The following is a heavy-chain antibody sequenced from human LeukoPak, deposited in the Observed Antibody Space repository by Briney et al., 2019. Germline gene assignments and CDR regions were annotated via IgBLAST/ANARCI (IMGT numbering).Heavy chain of an antibody. CDR2: FFYSGST. CDR1: GGSISSGSYY. CDR3: ARNSGNYLGWFDP. J-gene: IGHJ5*02. V-gene: IGHV4-39*01. D-gene: IGHD1-26*01. Sequence: SETLSLTCTVSGGSISSGSYYWGWVRQPPGKGLEWIGSFFYSGSTYHNPSLKSRVTISVDTSKNQFSLKMSSVTAADTAMYYCARNSGNYLGWFDPWGQGTLVTVSS.